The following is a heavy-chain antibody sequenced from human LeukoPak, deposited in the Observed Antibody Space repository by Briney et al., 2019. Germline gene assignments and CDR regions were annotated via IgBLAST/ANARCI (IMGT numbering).Heavy chain of an antibody. CDR2: IHYSGST. V-gene: IGHV4-59*08. D-gene: IGHD4-17*01. CDR1: GGSISNYY. CDR3: ARRRRYYGDYSHYYYGMDV. J-gene: IGHJ6*02. Sequence: PSETLSLTCTVSGGSISNYYWSWIRQPPGKGLEWIGYIHYSGSTHYNPSLKSRVTISVDTSKNQFSLKLSSVTAADTAVYYCARRRRYYGDYSHYYYGMDVWGQGTTVTVSS.